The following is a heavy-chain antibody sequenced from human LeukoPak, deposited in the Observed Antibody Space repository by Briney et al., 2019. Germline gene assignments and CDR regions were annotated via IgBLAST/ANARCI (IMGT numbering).Heavy chain of an antibody. V-gene: IGHV4-39*07. Sequence: SETLSLTCTVSGGSISSSSYYWGWIRQPPGKGLEWIGEINHSGSTNYNPSLKSRVTISVDTSKNQFSLKLSSVTAADTAVYYCARGRFLRAGGSSAPTRAYYFDYWGQGTLVTVSS. CDR3: ARGRFLRAGGSSAPTRAYYFDY. J-gene: IGHJ4*02. CDR2: INHSGST. CDR1: GGSISSSSYY. D-gene: IGHD2-15*01.